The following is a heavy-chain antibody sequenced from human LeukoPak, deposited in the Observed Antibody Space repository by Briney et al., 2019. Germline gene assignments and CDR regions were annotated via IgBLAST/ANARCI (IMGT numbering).Heavy chain of an antibody. CDR1: GGSISSSSYY. CDR2: IYYSGST. Sequence: SETLSLTCTVSGGSISSSSYYWGWIRQPPGKGLEWIGSIYYSGSTHYNPSLKSRVTISSDTSRNQFSLKLSSVTAADTAVYYCTRDLGNWDIDYWGQGTLVTVSS. J-gene: IGHJ4*02. V-gene: IGHV4-39*07. CDR3: TRDLGNWDIDY. D-gene: IGHD7-27*01.